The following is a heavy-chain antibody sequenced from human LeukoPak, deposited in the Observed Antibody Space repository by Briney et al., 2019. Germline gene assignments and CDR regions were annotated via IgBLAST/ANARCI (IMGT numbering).Heavy chain of an antibody. CDR1: GGSISSGSYY. Sequence: PSQTLSLTCTVSGGSISSGSYYWSWIRQPAGKGLEWIGRIYTSGSTNYNPSLKSRVTISVDTSKNQFSLKLSSVTAADTAVYYCARQMYCSGGSCYPFDYWGQGTLVTVSS. V-gene: IGHV4-61*02. CDR3: ARQMYCSGGSCYPFDY. D-gene: IGHD2-15*01. J-gene: IGHJ4*02. CDR2: IYTSGST.